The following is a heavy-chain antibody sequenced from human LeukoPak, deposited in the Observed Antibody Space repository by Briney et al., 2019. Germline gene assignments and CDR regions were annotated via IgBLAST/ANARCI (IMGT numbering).Heavy chain of an antibody. CDR3: ARDGRFGELLNFDY. Sequence: GGSLRLSCAASGFSFSIYSMNWVRQAPGKGLEWVSYISSRGTTIYYADHAKGRFTISRDNAKNSLYLQMNSLRDEDTAIYYCARDGRFGELLNFDYWGQGTLVTVSS. CDR1: GFSFSIYS. V-gene: IGHV3-48*02. D-gene: IGHD3-10*01. J-gene: IGHJ4*02. CDR2: ISSRGTTI.